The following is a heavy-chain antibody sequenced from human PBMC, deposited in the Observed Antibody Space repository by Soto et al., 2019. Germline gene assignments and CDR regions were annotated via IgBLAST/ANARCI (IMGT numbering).Heavy chain of an antibody. D-gene: IGHD1-7*01. CDR1: GGSIGSSSYY. J-gene: IGHJ6*03. CDR2: VYYSGGT. Sequence: SETLSLTCSVSGGSIGSSSYYWGWIRQPPGKGLDWIGGVYYSGGTYYNPSLKSRVTISVDTSKNQFSLKLTSVTAADTAVYYCARHSSITGTEFYYYYYYMDVWGKGTTVTSP. CDR3: ARHSSITGTEFYYYYYYMDV. V-gene: IGHV4-39*01.